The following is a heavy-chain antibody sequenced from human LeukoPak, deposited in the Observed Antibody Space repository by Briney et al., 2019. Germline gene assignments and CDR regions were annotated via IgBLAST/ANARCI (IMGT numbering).Heavy chain of an antibody. J-gene: IGHJ4*02. CDR1: GFTFSTHR. V-gene: IGHV3-21*01. Sequence: GGSLRLSCAASGFTFSTHRMNWVRQAPGKGLEWVSSISSSSSYIYYTDSVKGRFTVSRDNAKSSLYLQMNSLRAEDTAVYYCARRAGAYSHPYDYWGQGTLVTVSS. CDR2: ISSSSSYI. CDR3: ARRAGAYSHPYDY. D-gene: IGHD4/OR15-4a*01.